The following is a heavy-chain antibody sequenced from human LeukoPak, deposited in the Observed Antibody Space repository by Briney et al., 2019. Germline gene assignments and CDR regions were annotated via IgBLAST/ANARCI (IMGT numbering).Heavy chain of an antibody. Sequence: ASVKVSCKASGYTFTSYAMHLVRQAPGQRLEWMGWINTGNGNTKYSQEFQGRVTITRDTSASTAYMELSSLRSEDTAVYYCAKEYYDSSGYYAAPYFDYWGQGTLVTVSS. D-gene: IGHD3-22*01. CDR3: AKEYYDSSGYYAAPYFDY. CDR2: INTGNGNT. J-gene: IGHJ4*02. V-gene: IGHV1-3*03. CDR1: GYTFTSYA.